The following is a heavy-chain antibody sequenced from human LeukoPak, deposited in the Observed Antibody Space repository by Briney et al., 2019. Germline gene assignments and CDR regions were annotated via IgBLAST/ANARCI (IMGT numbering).Heavy chain of an antibody. CDR2: IDYSGST. D-gene: IGHD5-18*01. Sequence: KPSETLSLTCTVSGGSISSSSHYWAWIRQPPGKGLEWIGSIDYSGSTYYNPSLKSRVTISVDTSKNQFSLRLSSVTAADTAVYYCARGPVQLWSGFDPWGQGTLVTVSS. J-gene: IGHJ5*02. V-gene: IGHV4-39*01. CDR3: ARGPVQLWSGFDP. CDR1: GGSISSSSHY.